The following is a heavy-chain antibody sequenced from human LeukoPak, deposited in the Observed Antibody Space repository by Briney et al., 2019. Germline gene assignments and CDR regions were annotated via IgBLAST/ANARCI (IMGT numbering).Heavy chain of an antibody. J-gene: IGHJ4*02. CDR3: ARVGVYYYDSSGYYNYFDY. D-gene: IGHD3-22*01. Sequence: GGSLRLSCAASGFTLSSYAMHWVRQAPGRGLEWVAVISYDGSSKYYADSVKGRFTISRDNSKNTLYLQMNSLRAEDTAVYYCARVGVYYYDSSGYYNYFDYWGQGTLVTVSS. CDR1: GFTLSSYA. V-gene: IGHV3-30*01. CDR2: ISYDGSSK.